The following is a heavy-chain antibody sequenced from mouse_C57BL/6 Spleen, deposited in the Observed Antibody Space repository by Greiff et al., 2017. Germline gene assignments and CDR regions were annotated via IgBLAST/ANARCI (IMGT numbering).Heavy chain of an antibody. CDR2: IDPSDSYT. CDR1: GYTFTSYW. CDR3: ARGDSNYAFAY. J-gene: IGHJ3*01. D-gene: IGHD2-5*01. Sequence: VQLQQPGAELVRPGTSVKLSCKASGYTFTSYWMHWVKQRPGQGLEWIGVIDPSDSYTNYNQKFKGKATLTVDTSSSTAYMQLSSLTSEDSAVYYCARGDSNYAFAYWGQGTLVTVSA. V-gene: IGHV1-59*01.